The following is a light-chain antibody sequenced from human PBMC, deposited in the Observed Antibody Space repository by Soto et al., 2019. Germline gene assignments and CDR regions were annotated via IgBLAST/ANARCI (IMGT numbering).Light chain of an antibody. Sequence: DVPMTQSPSSLSASVGDRVTITCRASQSIASFLNWYQQRPGTAPKLLIYATSNLESGVPSRFSGRGSATDFTLSINSLQPEDFATYFCQQTYTMPVTFGQGTRLEMK. V-gene: IGKV1-39*01. CDR3: QQTYTMPVT. J-gene: IGKJ2*01. CDR2: ATS. CDR1: QSIASF.